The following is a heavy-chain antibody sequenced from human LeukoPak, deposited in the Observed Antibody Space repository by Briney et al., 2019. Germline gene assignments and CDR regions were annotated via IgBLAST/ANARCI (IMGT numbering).Heavy chain of an antibody. CDR2: INPNSGGT. Sequence: GASVKVSCKASGYTVTGSDMHWVRQAPGQGLEWMGWINPNSGGTKYSQKFKGRVTMTRDTSISTAYMKLSTLRSDDTAVYYCARPAGTSGGWSLDYWGQGTLVTVSS. CDR1: GYTVTGSD. J-gene: IGHJ4*02. CDR3: ARPAGTSGGWSLDY. D-gene: IGHD6-19*01. V-gene: IGHV1-2*02.